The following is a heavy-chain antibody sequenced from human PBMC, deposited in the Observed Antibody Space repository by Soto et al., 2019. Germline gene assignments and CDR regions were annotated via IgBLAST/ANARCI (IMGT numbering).Heavy chain of an antibody. D-gene: IGHD3-10*01. J-gene: IGHJ6*02. CDR3: ARDHGLLWFGESYYGMDV. CDR2: IWYDGSNK. CDR1: GFTFSSYG. Sequence: GGSLRLSCAASGFTFSSYGMHWVRQAPGKGLEWVAVIWYDGSNKYYADSVKGRFTISRDNSKNTLHLQMNSLRAEDTAVYYCARDHGLLWFGESYYGMDVWGQGTTVTVSS. V-gene: IGHV3-33*01.